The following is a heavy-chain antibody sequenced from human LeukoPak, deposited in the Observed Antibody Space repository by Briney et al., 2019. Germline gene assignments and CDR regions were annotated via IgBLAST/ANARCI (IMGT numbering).Heavy chain of an antibody. D-gene: IGHD3-22*01. CDR3: VVWGEDRSGHRFDF. V-gene: IGHV3-74*01. CDR2: INADGSNT. CDR1: GFTFDYYW. Sequence: PGGSLRLSCAASGFTFDYYWMHWVRQAPGKGLMWVSRINADGSNTHYADSVKGRFTISRDNAKNTLYLQMNGLRVEDTAVHYCVVWGEDRSGHRFDFWGQGTLVTVSS. J-gene: IGHJ4*02.